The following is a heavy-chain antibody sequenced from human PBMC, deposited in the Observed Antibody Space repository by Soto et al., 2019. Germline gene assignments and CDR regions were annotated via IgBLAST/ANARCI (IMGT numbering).Heavy chain of an antibody. Sequence: GASVKVSCKASGYTFTTYDINWVRQAPGQGLEWLGWMDPNSGSTGYAQNFQGRITMTRNISRNTAHMELSSLQSEDTAVYYCASEMKFDFWTKGSDVSGPGTTVTVS. D-gene: IGHD3-3*01. J-gene: IGHJ6*02. CDR1: GYTFTTYD. CDR3: ASEMKFDFWTKGSDV. V-gene: IGHV1-8*01. CDR2: MDPNSGST.